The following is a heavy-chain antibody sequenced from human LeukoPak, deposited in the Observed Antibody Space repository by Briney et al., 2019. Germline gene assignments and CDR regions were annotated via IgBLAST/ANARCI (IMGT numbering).Heavy chain of an antibody. CDR1: GFTFSSYA. D-gene: IGHD6-19*01. V-gene: IGHV3-30-3*01. J-gene: IGHJ3*02. CDR2: ISYDGSNK. CDR3: AREDHIAVVGKRVAFDI. Sequence: GGSLRLSSAASGFTFSSYAMHWVRQAPGKGLEWVAVISYDGSNKYYADSVKGRFTISRDNSKNTLYLQMNSLRAEDTAVYYCAREDHIAVVGKRVAFDIWGQGTMVTVSS.